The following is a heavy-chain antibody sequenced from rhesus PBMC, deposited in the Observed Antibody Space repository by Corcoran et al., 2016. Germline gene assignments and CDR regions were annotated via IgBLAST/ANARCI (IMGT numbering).Heavy chain of an antibody. D-gene: IGHD6-25*01. V-gene: IGHV4-106*01. Sequence: QVPLQESGPGLVKPSETLSLTCAVSGGSIRAAYYWSWIRHPPGKGLEWLGYIYGSVGGTNYNPSLKNRVTISIDTAKNQFSLKLSSVTAADTAVYYCIIAAAVIYDWGQGVLVTVSS. CDR1: GGSIRAAYY. CDR3: IIAAAVIYD. CDR2: IYGSVGGT. J-gene: IGHJ4*01.